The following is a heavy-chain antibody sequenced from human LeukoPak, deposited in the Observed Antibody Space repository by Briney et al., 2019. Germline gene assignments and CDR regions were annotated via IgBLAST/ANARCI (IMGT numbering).Heavy chain of an antibody. CDR1: GFTFRYYA. Sequence: GGSLRLSCAVSGFTFRYYAMQWVRQAPGKVPECVAVILEDGNTGYYIDSVKGRFTISGDNSKNTLHLQMNNLGVEDTAVYYCVRDWGLDVWGQGTTVTVSS. V-gene: IGHV3-30*04. J-gene: IGHJ6*02. CDR2: ILEDGNTG. CDR3: VRDWGLDV.